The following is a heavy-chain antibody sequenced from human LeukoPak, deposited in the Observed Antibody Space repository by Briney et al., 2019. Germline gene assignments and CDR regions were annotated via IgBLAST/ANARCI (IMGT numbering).Heavy chain of an antibody. V-gene: IGHV3-74*01. D-gene: IGHD3-9*01. CDR2: IDRDGSRI. Sequence: GGSLRLSCAVSGFTFSSYWMHWVRQAPGKGLVWVSRIDRDGSRINYADSVKGRFTISRDNSKNTLYLQMNSLRAEDTAVYYCARDDDWLSYGMDVWGQGTTVTVSS. J-gene: IGHJ6*02. CDR3: ARDDDWLSYGMDV. CDR1: GFTFSSYW.